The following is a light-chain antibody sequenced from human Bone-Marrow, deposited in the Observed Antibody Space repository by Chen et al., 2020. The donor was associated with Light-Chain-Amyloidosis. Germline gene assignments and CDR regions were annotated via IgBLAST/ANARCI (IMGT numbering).Light chain of an antibody. V-gene: IGLV1-44*01. J-gene: IGLJ2*01. CDR3: AAWDDSLNGVV. CDR2: SDN. CDR1: TSNIGTYT. Sequence: QSVLTQPPSTYGTPGQRVTISCSGSTSNIGTYTVNWYRQVPGTAPRLLIQSDNQRPSGVPDRFSGSKSGTSASLAISWLQSEDEADYYCAAWDDSLNGVVFGGGTKLTVL.